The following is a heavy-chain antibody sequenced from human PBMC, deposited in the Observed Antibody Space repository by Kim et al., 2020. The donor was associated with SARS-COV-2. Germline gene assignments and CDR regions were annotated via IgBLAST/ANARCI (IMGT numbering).Heavy chain of an antibody. Sequence: SETLSLTCTVSGGSISSGGYYWSWIRQHPGKGLEWIGYIYYSGSTYYNPSLKSRVTISVDTSKNQFSLKLSSVTAADTAVHYCARVHAGSFGVVTWFDPWGQGTLVTVSS. J-gene: IGHJ5*02. CDR1: GGSISSGGYY. CDR3: ARVHAGSFGVVTWFDP. V-gene: IGHV4-31*03. D-gene: IGHD3-3*01. CDR2: IYYSGST.